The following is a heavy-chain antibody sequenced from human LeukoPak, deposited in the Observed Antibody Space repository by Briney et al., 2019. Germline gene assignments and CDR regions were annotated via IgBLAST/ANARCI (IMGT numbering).Heavy chain of an antibody. J-gene: IGHJ6*03. CDR3: ARALGEFDPSDYMDV. CDR1: GGSISSGSYY. CDR2: FYTSGST. Sequence: PSQTLSLTCSVSGGSISSGSYYWSWIRQPAGKGLQWIGRFYTSGSTNYNPSLKSRVTISVDTSKNQFSLKLNSVTAADTAVYYCARALGEFDPSDYMDVWGKGTTVTISS. V-gene: IGHV4-61*02. D-gene: IGHD3-10*01.